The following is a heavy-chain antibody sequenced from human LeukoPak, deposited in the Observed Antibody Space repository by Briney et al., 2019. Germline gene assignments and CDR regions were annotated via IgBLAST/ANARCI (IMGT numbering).Heavy chain of an antibody. CDR2: INHSGST. V-gene: IGHV4-34*01. D-gene: IGHD3-10*01. CDR1: GGSLSGYY. CDR3: ASGMVRAY. Sequence: SETLSLTCAVYGGSLSGYYWSWIRQPPGKGLEWIGEINHSGSTNYNPSLKSRVTISVDTSRNQFSLKLSSVTAADTAVYYCASGMVRAYWGQGTLVTVSS. J-gene: IGHJ4*02.